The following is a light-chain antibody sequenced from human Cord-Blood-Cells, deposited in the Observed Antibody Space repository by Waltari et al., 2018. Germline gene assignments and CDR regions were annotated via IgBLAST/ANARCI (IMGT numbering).Light chain of an antibody. V-gene: IGKV4-1*01. J-gene: IGKJ2*01. CDR1: QSVLYSSNNKNY. Sequence: DIVMTQSPDSLAVSLGERATINCKSSQSVLYSSNNKNYLAWYQQKPGQPPKLLIYWASTRDSGVPDRFSGSGSGTDFTLTNSSLQAEDVAVYYCQQYYSTPYTFGQGTKLEIK. CDR2: WAS. CDR3: QQYYSTPYT.